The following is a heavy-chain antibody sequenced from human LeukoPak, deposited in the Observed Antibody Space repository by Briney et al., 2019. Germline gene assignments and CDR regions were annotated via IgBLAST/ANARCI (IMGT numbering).Heavy chain of an antibody. CDR1: GFSVTSYA. Sequence: PGGSLRLSCVASGFSVTSYAVSWVRQAPGKAPEWVSLVYSEGATHYADSVQGRFITSRDISENTVYLQMNSLRADETAVYYCARDFWDDFEYFDLWGRGTLVTVSS. V-gene: IGHV3-53*01. CDR3: ARDFWDDFEYFDL. CDR2: VYSEGAT. J-gene: IGHJ2*01. D-gene: IGHD3-3*01.